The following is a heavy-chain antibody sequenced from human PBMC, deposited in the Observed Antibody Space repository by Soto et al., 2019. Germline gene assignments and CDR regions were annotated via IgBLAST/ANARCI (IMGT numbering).Heavy chain of an antibody. Sequence: QVQLMQSGAEVKKPGASVKVSCKASGNTFTNYYIHWVRQAPGQGLEWMGTINPSGGHTTYSQNFLGRVTWTRATSTSTLSMELTSLTSDDTAVYYCARGGHVVVVPAPFDYWGQGTLVTVSS. CDR3: ARGGHVVVVPAPFDY. J-gene: IGHJ4*02. V-gene: IGHV1-46*01. D-gene: IGHD2-21*02. CDR2: INPSGGHT. CDR1: GNTFTNYY.